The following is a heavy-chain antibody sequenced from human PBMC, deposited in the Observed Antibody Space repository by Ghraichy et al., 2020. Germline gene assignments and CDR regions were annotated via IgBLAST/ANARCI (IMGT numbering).Heavy chain of an antibody. CDR1: GFIFSDSW. D-gene: IGHD3-3*01. V-gene: IGHV3-74*01. CDR3: ARGIFGLARYAFNI. J-gene: IGHJ3*02. CDR2: IAGDGSSP. Sequence: GGSLRLSCAASGFIFSDSWMHWVRQSPGKGLVWVSRIAGDGSSPSYADSVRGRFTISRDNTANTLYLQMDSLSAEDTAMYFCARGIFGLARYAFNIWGQGTRVTGSS.